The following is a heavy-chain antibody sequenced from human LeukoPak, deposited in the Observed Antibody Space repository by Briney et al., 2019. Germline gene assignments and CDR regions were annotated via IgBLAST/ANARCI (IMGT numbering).Heavy chain of an antibody. CDR2: IYTSGST. CDR3: ARHSRVATIGFDY. CDR1: GGSISSGSYY. V-gene: IGHV4-61*02. Sequence: SETRSLTCTVSGGSISSGSYYWSWIRQPAGKGLEWIGRIYTSGSTNYNPSLKSRVTISVDTSKNQFSLKLSSVTAADTAVYYCARHSRVATIGFDYWGQGTLVTVSS. D-gene: IGHD5-12*01. J-gene: IGHJ4*02.